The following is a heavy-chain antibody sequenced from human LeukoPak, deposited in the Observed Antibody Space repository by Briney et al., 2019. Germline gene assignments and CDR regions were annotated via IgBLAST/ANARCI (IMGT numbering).Heavy chain of an antibody. Sequence: GGSLRLSCAASGFTFSSYGIHWVRQAPGKGLEWVAVISYDGSNKYYADSVKGRFTISRDNSKNTLYLQMNSLRAEDTAVYYCARGRGDGYNRGVDYWGQGTLVTVSS. CDR1: GFTFSSYG. V-gene: IGHV3-30*03. CDR2: ISYDGSNK. J-gene: IGHJ4*02. D-gene: IGHD5-24*01. CDR3: ARGRGDGYNRGVDY.